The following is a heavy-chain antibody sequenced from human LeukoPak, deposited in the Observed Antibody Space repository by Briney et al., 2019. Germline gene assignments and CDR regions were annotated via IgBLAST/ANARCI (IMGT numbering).Heavy chain of an antibody. V-gene: IGHV3-73*01. D-gene: IGHD5-24*01. J-gene: IGHJ4*02. CDR1: GFIFSGSA. CDR3: ARLEETATITVPLDY. Sequence: GGSLRLSCAASGFIFSGSAVHWVRQTSGKGLEWVGRIRNKANSYATAYAASVKGRFIVSRDDSKNTAYLQMNSLKTEDTAVYYCARLEETATITVPLDYWGQGTLVTVSS. CDR2: IRNKANSYAT.